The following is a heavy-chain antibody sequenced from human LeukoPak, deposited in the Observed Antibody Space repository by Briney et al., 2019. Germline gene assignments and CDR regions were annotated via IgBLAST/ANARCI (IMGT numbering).Heavy chain of an antibody. V-gene: IGHV4-39*07. Sequence: SETLSLTCTVSGGSISSSSYYWGWIRQSPGKGLEWIGSIYYSGRTYYNPSLKSRVTISVDTSKNQFFLKLNSVTAADTAVYYCARDSGGYYYAMGAFDIWGQGTMVTVSS. D-gene: IGHD3-22*01. CDR3: ARDSGGYYYAMGAFDI. J-gene: IGHJ3*02. CDR1: GGSISSSSYY. CDR2: IYYSGRT.